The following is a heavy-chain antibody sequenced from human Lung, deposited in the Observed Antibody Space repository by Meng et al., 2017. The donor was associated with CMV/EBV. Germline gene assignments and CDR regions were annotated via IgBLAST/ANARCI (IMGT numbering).Heavy chain of an antibody. V-gene: IGHV4-59*08. D-gene: IGHD3-16*02. J-gene: IGHJ4*02. CDR2: NYYSGIT. Sequence: HVLMQCPRPILSKASVALSRTCAVSGISISTYYLGWIRQPPGKGLEWIGNNYYSGITNYNPSLASRVTISVDSSKNQFSLKLSSVTAADTAVYYCARHQNGGTYPLDYWGQGTLVTVSS. CDR3: ARHQNGGTYPLDY. CDR1: GISISTYY.